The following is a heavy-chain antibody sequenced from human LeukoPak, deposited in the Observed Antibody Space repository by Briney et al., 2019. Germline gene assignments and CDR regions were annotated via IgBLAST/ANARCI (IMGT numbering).Heavy chain of an antibody. Sequence: GGSLRLSCAASGFTFSSYAMSWVRQAPGKGLEWVSAISGSGGSTYYADSVKGRFTISRDNSKNTLYLQMNSLRAEDTAVYYCAKGSLRCTNGVCPIGINYYYYMDVWGKGTTVTVSS. V-gene: IGHV3-23*01. D-gene: IGHD2-8*01. CDR3: AKGSLRCTNGVCPIGINYYYYMDV. CDR1: GFTFSSYA. CDR2: ISGSGGST. J-gene: IGHJ6*03.